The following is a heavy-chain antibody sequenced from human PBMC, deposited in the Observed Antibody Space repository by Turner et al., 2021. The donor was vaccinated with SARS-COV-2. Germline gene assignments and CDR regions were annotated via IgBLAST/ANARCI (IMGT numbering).Heavy chain of an antibody. Sequence: EVQLVESGGGLVKPGGSLRLSCAASGFTFGRYRMNWVRQAPGKGLEWVSSISSSSSYIYYADSVKGRFTISRDNAKKSLFLQMNSLRAEDTAVYYCARARWDYYDSSGYYPDAFDIWGQGTMVTVSS. J-gene: IGHJ3*02. CDR3: ARARWDYYDSSGYYPDAFDI. D-gene: IGHD3-22*01. V-gene: IGHV3-21*01. CDR2: ISSSSSYI. CDR1: GFTFGRYR.